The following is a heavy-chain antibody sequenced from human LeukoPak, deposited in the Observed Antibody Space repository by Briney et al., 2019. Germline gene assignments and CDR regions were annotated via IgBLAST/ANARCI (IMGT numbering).Heavy chain of an antibody. J-gene: IGHJ6*03. CDR3: ARVSSGYYYGSGSLRDYYNYMDV. Sequence: SETLSLTCAVSGGSISSSNWWSWVRQPPGKGLEWIGEINHSGSTNYNPSLKSRVTISVDTSKNQFSLKLSSVTAADTAVYYCARVSSGYYYGSGSLRDYYNYMDVWGKGTTVTVSS. D-gene: IGHD3-10*01. CDR1: GGSISSSNW. CDR2: INHSGST. V-gene: IGHV4-4*02.